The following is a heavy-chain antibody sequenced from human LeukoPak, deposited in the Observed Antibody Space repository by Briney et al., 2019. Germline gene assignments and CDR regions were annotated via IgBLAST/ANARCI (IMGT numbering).Heavy chain of an antibody. D-gene: IGHD3-10*01. J-gene: IGHJ3*02. CDR2: ISDSGGST. CDR1: GFTLSNYA. Sequence: GGSLRLSCAASGFTLSNYAMSWVRQGPGKGLECVSSISDSGGSTFYADSVKGRFSISRDTSQNTHNLQMNSVRAEETAVYNSAKDLLVIIVTGALDIWGQGTMVTASS. V-gene: IGHV3-23*01. CDR3: AKDLLVIIVTGALDI.